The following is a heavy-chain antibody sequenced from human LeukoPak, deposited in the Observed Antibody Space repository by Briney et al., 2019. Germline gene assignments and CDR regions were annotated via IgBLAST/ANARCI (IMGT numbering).Heavy chain of an antibody. Sequence: GGSLRLSCTASGFTFSDYYMTWIRQAPGKGLEWISYISSSGSTTYYADSVKGRFTISRDNARNSLYLQINSLRSEDTAVYYCARGIPADFSYYYYGMDVWGQGTTVTVSS. CDR1: GFTFSDYY. CDR3: ARGIPADFSYYYYGMDV. J-gene: IGHJ6*02. D-gene: IGHD2-2*01. V-gene: IGHV3-11*01. CDR2: ISSSGSTT.